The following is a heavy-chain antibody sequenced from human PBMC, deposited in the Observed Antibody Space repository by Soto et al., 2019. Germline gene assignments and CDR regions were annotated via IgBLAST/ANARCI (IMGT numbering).Heavy chain of an antibody. Sequence: QVQLVQSGAEVKKPGSSVKVSCKASGGTFSSYTISWVRQAPGQGLEWMGRIIPILGIANYAQKFQGRVTITADKSTGTADLVLGSMTSEETAVYFCARVQGYSGYDQGDYWGEGTMVTVSS. CDR3: ARVQGYSGYDQGDY. CDR2: IIPILGIA. J-gene: IGHJ4*02. V-gene: IGHV1-69*02. D-gene: IGHD5-12*01. CDR1: GGTFSSYT.